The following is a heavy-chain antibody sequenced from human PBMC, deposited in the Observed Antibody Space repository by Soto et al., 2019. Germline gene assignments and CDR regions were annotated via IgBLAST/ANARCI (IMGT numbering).Heavy chain of an antibody. Sequence: GGSLRLSCAASGFTFSSYGMHWVRQAPGKGLEWVAVIWYDGSNKYYADSVKGRFTISRDNSKNTLYLQMNSLRAEDTAVYYCARDSHTPRYCSGGSCQNYYYYYGMDVWGQGTTVTSP. D-gene: IGHD2-15*01. V-gene: IGHV3-33*01. CDR3: ARDSHTPRYCSGGSCQNYYYYYGMDV. CDR1: GFTFSSYG. J-gene: IGHJ6*02. CDR2: IWYDGSNK.